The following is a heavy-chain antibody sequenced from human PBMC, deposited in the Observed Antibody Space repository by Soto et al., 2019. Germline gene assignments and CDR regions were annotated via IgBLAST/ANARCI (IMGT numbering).Heavy chain of an antibody. CDR3: ARSTYYYDSSGSYTWFDP. V-gene: IGHV4-59*01. J-gene: IGHJ5*02. CDR2: IYYSGST. CDR1: GRSITSYY. D-gene: IGHD3-22*01. Sequence: SETLSLTCTLSGRSITSYYWSWIRQPPGQGLECIGYIYYSGSTNYTASLKSRVTISVDTSKTQFSLRLSSVTAADTAVYYCARSTYYYDSSGSYTWFDPWGQGTLVTVS.